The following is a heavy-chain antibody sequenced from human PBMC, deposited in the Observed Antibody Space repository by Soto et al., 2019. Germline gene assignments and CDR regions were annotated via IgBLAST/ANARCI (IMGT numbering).Heavy chain of an antibody. Sequence: QVQLVQSGAEVKKPGSSVKVSCKASGGTFGSYAISWVRQAPGQGVEWMGGIIPIPGTANYAQKFQGRVTIAADESTSTAYMELSSLRSEDTAVYYCARSQGSSTSLAIYYYYYYGMDVWGQGTTVTVSS. CDR2: IIPIPGTA. D-gene: IGHD2-2*01. V-gene: IGHV1-69*01. CDR1: GGTFGSYA. J-gene: IGHJ6*02. CDR3: ARSQGSSTSLAIYYYYYYGMDV.